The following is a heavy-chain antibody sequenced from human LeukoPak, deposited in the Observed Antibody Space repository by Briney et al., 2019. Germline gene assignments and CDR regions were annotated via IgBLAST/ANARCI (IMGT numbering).Heavy chain of an antibody. CDR2: IGSSGSTI. D-gene: IGHD6-6*01. CDR1: GFTFSSYE. CDR3: ARGPSSPLTH. Sequence: GGSLRLSCAASGFTFSSYEMNWVRQAPGKGLEWVSYIGSSGSTIYYADSVKGRFTISRDNAKNSLYLQMDSLRAEDTAVYYCARGPSSPLTHWGQGTLVTVSS. J-gene: IGHJ4*02. V-gene: IGHV3-48*03.